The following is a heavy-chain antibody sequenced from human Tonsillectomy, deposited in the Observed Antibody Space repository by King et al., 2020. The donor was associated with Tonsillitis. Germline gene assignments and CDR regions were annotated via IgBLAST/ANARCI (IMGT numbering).Heavy chain of an antibody. CDR3: AREVPGATNWFDP. D-gene: IGHD4/OR15-4a*01. J-gene: IGHJ5*02. Sequence: HVQLVESGGGLVKPGGSLRLSCAASGFTFSDYYMSWIRQAPGKGLEWVSYISSSNIYINYADSVKGRFTISRDNAKNSLFLQMSSLRAEDTAVYYCAREVPGATNWFDPWGQGTLVTVSS. V-gene: IGHV3-11*05. CDR2: ISSSNIYI. CDR1: GFTFSDYY.